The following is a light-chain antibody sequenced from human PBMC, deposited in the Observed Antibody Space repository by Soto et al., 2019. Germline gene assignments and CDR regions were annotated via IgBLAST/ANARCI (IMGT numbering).Light chain of an antibody. J-gene: IGKJ4*01. CDR3: QQFNDYPPT. V-gene: IGKV1-9*01. CDR2: SAS. Sequence: DIQLTQSPSSLSASVGDRVTITCRASQDIGSFLAWYQQRPGKAPKIMIYSASTLQRGVPSRFSGSGSGTEFTFTISSLQPEDFATYPCQQFNDYPPTFGGGTKVEIK. CDR1: QDIGSF.